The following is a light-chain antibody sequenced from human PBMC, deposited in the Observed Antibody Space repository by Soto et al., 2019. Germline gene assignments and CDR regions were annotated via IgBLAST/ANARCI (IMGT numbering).Light chain of an antibody. CDR2: EVS. CDR3: CSYAGSSTV. Sequence: QSALTQPASVSGSPGQSITISCTGTSSDVGSYNLVPWYQQHPGKAPKLTIYEVSKRPSGVSNRFSGSKSGNTASLTISGLQAEDEADYYCCSYAGSSTVFGTGTKVTVL. V-gene: IGLV2-23*02. J-gene: IGLJ1*01. CDR1: SSDVGSYNL.